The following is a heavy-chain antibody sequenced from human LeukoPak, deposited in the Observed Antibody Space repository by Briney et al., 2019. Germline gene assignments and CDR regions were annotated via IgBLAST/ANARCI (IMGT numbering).Heavy chain of an antibody. Sequence: TSETLSLTCTVSGGSISSYYWSWIRQPPGKGLEWIGYIYYSGSTNYNPSLKSRVTISVDTSKNQFSLKLSSVTAADTAVYYCARFRNYGSGTHYFDYWGQGTLVTVSS. J-gene: IGHJ4*02. V-gene: IGHV4-59*01. CDR3: ARFRNYGSGTHYFDY. CDR2: IYYSGST. D-gene: IGHD3-10*01. CDR1: GGSISSYY.